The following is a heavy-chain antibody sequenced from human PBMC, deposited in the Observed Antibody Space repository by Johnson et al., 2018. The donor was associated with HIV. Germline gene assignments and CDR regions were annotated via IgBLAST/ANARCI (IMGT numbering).Heavy chain of an antibody. Sequence: QVQLVESGGGVVQPGRSLRLSCAASGFTFSSYGMHWVRQAPGKGLEWVAVISYDGSNKYYADSVKGRFTISRDNSKNTLYLQMNSLRAEDTAVYYCAILEVVPAAIHSPDAFDIWGQGTMVTVSS. CDR1: GFTFSSYG. J-gene: IGHJ3*02. D-gene: IGHD2-2*01. V-gene: IGHV3-30*03. CDR2: ISYDGSNK. CDR3: AILEVVPAAIHSPDAFDI.